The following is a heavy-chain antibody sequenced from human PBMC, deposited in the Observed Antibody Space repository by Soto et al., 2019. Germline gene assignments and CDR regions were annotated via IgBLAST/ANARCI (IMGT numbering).Heavy chain of an antibody. J-gene: IGHJ6*02. CDR3: ARDQDDYGDSVLGDSYYYHSYGLDV. CDR1: GFTFSNYP. V-gene: IGHV3-23*01. CDR2: ISGSDGRT. Sequence: QLLESGGGLVPPGGSLRLSCAASGFTFSNYPRSGVRQPPAKGRGWAAVISGSDGRTFHADPVKGRFTISRDNSRNTLYLQMSRLRAQDTAVYYCARDQDDYGDSVLGDSYYYHSYGLDVWGQGTTVTVSS. D-gene: IGHD4-17*01.